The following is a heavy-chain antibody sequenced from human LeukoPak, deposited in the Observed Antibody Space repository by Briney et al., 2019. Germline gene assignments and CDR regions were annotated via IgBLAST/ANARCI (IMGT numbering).Heavy chain of an antibody. J-gene: IGHJ3*02. CDR3: ARDRCSSTSCYDAFDI. CDR2: INGDGTT. CDR1: GFTFSNYW. D-gene: IGHD2-2*01. Sequence: GGSLRLSCVGSGFTFSNYWIHCVRQAPGKRLVWVSRINGDGTTTYADSVKGRFTISRDNAKNSLYLQMNSLRAEDTAVYYCARDRCSSTSCYDAFDIWGQGTMVTVSS. V-gene: IGHV3-74*01.